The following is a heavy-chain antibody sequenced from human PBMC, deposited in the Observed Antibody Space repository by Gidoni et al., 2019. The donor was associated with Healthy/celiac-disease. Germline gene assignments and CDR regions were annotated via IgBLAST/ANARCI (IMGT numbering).Heavy chain of an antibody. CDR2: ISCDGGST. V-gene: IGHV3-43D*03. D-gene: IGHD2-15*01. J-gene: IGHJ4*02. CDR3: AKDGLPSPRYCSGGSCYSGFDY. Sequence: EVQLVESGGVVVQPGGSLRLSCAASGFTFDAYAMQWVRQAPGEGLEWVSLISCDGGSTYYSDSVKGRFTISRDNSKNSLYLQMNSLRAEDTALYYCAKDGLPSPRYCSGGSCYSGFDYWGQGTLVTVSS. CDR1: GFTFDAYA.